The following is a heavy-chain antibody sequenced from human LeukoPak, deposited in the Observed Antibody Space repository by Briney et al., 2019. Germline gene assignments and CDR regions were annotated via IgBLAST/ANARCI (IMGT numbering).Heavy chain of an antibody. V-gene: IGHV3-7*01. Sequence: GGSLRLSCAASGFTFSNYWMSWVRQAPGKGLEWVANMNRDGSEKNYVDSMKGRFTISRDNAKNSLYLQMNSLRAEDTAVYYCARDGYYYGSSGYLSYWGQGTLVTVSS. J-gene: IGHJ4*02. CDR2: MNRDGSEK. D-gene: IGHD3-22*01. CDR3: ARDGYYYGSSGYLSY. CDR1: GFTFSNYW.